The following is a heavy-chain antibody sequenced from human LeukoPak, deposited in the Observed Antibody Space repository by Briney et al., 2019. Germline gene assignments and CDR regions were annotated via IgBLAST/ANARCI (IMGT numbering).Heavy chain of an antibody. CDR3: ARGGRDTIHGY. CDR2: ISSSSYI. J-gene: IGHJ4*02. Sequence: GGSLRLSCAASGFTFSSYSMNWVRQAPGKGLEWVSSISSSSYIYYADSVKGRFTISRDNAKNSLYLQMNSLRVEDTAVYYCARGGRDTIHGYWGQGTLVTVSS. D-gene: IGHD3-16*01. CDR1: GFTFSSYS. V-gene: IGHV3-21*01.